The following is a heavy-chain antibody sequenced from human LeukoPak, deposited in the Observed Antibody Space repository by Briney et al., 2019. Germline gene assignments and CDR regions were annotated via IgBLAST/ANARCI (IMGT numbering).Heavy chain of an antibody. CDR1: GYTFTSYG. D-gene: IGHD6-13*01. V-gene: IGHV1-18*01. CDR3: ARQYSSSWADAFDI. J-gene: IGHJ3*02. Sequence: ASVKVSCKASGYTFTSYGISWVRQAPGQGLEWMGWISAYNGDTNYAQKLQGRVTMTTDTSTSTAYMGLRSLRSDDTAVYYCARQYSSSWADAFDIWGQGTMVTVSS. CDR2: ISAYNGDT.